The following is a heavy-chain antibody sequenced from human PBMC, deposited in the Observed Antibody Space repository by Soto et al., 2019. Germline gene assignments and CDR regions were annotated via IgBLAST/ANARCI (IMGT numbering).Heavy chain of an antibody. CDR3: ARARGLTGNYGMDV. D-gene: IGHD3-9*01. J-gene: IGHJ6*02. CDR1: GFTFSSYA. Sequence: QVQLVESGGGVVQPGRSLRLSCAASGFTFSSYAMHWVRQAPGKGLEWVAVISYDGSNKYYADSVKGRFTISRDNSKNTLYLQMNSLRAEDTAVYYCARARGLTGNYGMDVWGQGTTVTVSS. CDR2: ISYDGSNK. V-gene: IGHV3-30-3*01.